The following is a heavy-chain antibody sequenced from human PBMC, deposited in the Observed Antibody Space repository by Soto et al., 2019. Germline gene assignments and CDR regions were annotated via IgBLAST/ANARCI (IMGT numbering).Heavy chain of an antibody. CDR2: ISNSGST. V-gene: IGHV4-30-4*01. Sequence: SETLSLTCTVSGGSVTSDEDYWTWIRQSPGKGLGWIGYISNSGSTGYNPSLKTRLSMSVDRSKNQFTLRLTSVTAADTAVYFCATESGSTYGYFDHWGQGTQVT. J-gene: IGHJ4*02. CDR3: ATESGSTYGYFDH. CDR1: GGSVTSDEDY. D-gene: IGHD5-18*01.